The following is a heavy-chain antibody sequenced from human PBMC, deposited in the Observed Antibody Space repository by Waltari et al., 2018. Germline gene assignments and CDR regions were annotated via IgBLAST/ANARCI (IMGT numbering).Heavy chain of an antibody. V-gene: IGHV4-31*03. CDR2: IYFRGTT. CDR1: GGSISSGGYY. Sequence: QVQVQESGPGLVKPSQTLSLTCTVSGGSISSGGYYCSWNRQHPGKGLEWIGYIYFRGTTSYNPSLKSRVTISVDTSKTQFSLKLSSVTAADTAVYYCARSGRSADDYWGQGTLVTVSS. D-gene: IGHD3-3*01. CDR3: ARSGRSADDY. J-gene: IGHJ4*02.